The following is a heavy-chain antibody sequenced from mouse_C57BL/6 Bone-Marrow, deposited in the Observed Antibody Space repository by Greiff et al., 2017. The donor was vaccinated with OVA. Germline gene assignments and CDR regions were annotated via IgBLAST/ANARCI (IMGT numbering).Heavy chain of an antibody. Sequence: QVQLQQSGPGLVQPSQSLSITCTVSGFSLTSYGVHWVRQSPGKGLEWLGVIWSGGSTDYNAAFISRLSISKDNSKSQVFFKMNSLHADDTAIYYCAVSGLDYWGQGTTLTVSS. CDR1: GFSLTSYG. CDR3: AVSGLDY. V-gene: IGHV2-2*01. CDR2: IWSGGST. J-gene: IGHJ2*01.